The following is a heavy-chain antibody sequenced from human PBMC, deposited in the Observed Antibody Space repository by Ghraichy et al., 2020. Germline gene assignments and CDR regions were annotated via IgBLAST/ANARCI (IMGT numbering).Heavy chain of an antibody. D-gene: IGHD3-16*02. V-gene: IGHV4-34*01. CDR1: GGSFSGYY. CDR3: ARGVARLYVWGSYRPRGAFDI. J-gene: IGHJ3*02. CDR2: INHSGST. Sequence: SETLYLTCAVYGGSFSGYYWSWIRQPPGKGLEWIGEINHSGSTNYNPSLKSRVTISVDTSKNHFSLKLSSVTAADTAVYYCARGVARLYVWGSYRPRGAFDIWGQGTMVTVSS.